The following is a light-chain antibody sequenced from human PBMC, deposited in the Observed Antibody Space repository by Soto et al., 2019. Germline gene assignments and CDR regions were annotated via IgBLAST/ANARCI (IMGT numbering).Light chain of an antibody. CDR2: AAS. J-gene: IGKJ1*01. Sequence: EIVLTPSPDTLSLSPCERAALCCSASQTVSSSFLAWYQQTPGQAPRLLIYAASSRATGIPDRFSGSGSGTDFTLTISRLEPEDFAVYYCQQYGNSPQTFGQGTKVDIK. CDR1: QTVSSSF. CDR3: QQYGNSPQT. V-gene: IGKV3-20*01.